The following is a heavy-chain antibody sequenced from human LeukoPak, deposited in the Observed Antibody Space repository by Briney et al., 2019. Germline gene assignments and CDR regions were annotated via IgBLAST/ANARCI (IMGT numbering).Heavy chain of an antibody. D-gene: IGHD3-22*01. V-gene: IGHV4-61*01. CDR1: GGSVSSGSYY. Sequence: SGTLSLTCTVSGGSVSSGSYYWSWIRQPPGKGLEWIEYIYYSGSTNYNPSLKSRVTISVDTSKNQFSLKLSSVTAADTAVYYCARTLYDSSGYSPAKDFDYWGQGTLVTVSS. CDR2: IYYSGST. CDR3: ARTLYDSSGYSPAKDFDY. J-gene: IGHJ4*02.